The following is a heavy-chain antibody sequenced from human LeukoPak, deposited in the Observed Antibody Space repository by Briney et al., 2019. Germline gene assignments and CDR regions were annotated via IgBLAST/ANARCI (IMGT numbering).Heavy chain of an antibody. CDR3: ATSIAARHPIDY. Sequence: NASETLSLTCTVSDGSISSYYWSWIRQPPGKGLEWIGYIYYSGSTNYNPSLKSRVTISVDTSKNQFSLKLSSVTAADTAVYYCATSIAARHPIDYWGQGTLVTVSS. V-gene: IGHV4-59*08. J-gene: IGHJ4*02. CDR2: IYYSGST. D-gene: IGHD6-6*01. CDR1: DGSISSYY.